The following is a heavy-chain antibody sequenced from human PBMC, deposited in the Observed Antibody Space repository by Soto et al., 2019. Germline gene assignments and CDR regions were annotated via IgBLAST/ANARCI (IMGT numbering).Heavy chain of an antibody. CDR3: AGRYSGYGDY. V-gene: IGHV4-59*08. J-gene: IGHJ4*02. CDR1: GGSITSYY. Sequence: QVQLQESGPGLVKPSETLSLTCTVSGGSITSYYWSWIRQPPGKGLEWSRYIYFSGSANYNPSLKSRVTISVDTSKNQFSLKLSSVTAADTAVYYCAGRYSGYGDYWGQGTLVTVSS. CDR2: IYFSGSA. D-gene: IGHD5-12*01.